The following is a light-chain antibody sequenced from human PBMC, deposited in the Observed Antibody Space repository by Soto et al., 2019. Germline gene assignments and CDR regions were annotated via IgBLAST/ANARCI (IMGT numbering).Light chain of an antibody. V-gene: IGKV1-6*01. J-gene: IGKJ3*01. Sequence: AIQMTQSPSSLSASVGDRVTITCRASQDIRNDLGWYQQKPGQAPNLLIYAASTLQSGVQSRFSGSGCGTVFTITISNLQFEDFATYCCLQDYNYPFTFGPGTKVDIK. CDR3: LQDYNYPFT. CDR2: AAS. CDR1: QDIRND.